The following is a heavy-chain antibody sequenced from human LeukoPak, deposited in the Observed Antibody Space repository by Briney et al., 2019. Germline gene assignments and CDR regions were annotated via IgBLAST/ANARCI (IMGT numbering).Heavy chain of an antibody. V-gene: IGHV4-39*01. D-gene: IGHD3-16*01. CDR3: VRHRSLQAWLDP. J-gene: IGHJ5*02. CDR1: GDSVTRSSYC. Sequence: SETLSLTCTVAGDSVTRSSYCWRWIRQPPGKGLEWIGCIYYSGSSYYNSSLNSRVTISVDTSKNEFSLRLKSVTATDTALYYCVRHRSLQAWLDPWGQGTLVTVSS. CDR2: IYYSGSS.